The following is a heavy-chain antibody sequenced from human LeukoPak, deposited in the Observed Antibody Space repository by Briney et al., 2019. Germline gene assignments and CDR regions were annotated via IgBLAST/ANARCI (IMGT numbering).Heavy chain of an antibody. Sequence: TGGSLTLSCAASGFTFSSYTMHWIRQAPGKGLEWVSAVSGSGGSTYYADSVKGRFTISRDNSKNTLYLQMNSLRAEDTAVYYCAKALGIAAAATLFDYWGQGTLVTVSS. CDR3: AKALGIAAAATLFDY. D-gene: IGHD6-13*01. J-gene: IGHJ4*02. CDR2: VSGSGGST. V-gene: IGHV3-23*01. CDR1: GFTFSSYT.